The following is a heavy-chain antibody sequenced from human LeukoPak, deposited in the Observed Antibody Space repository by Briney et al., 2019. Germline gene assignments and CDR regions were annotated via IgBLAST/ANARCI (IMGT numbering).Heavy chain of an antibody. CDR2: LNPNSGNT. V-gene: IGHV1-8*01. D-gene: IGHD3-3*01. CDR3: ARGRRNGDFWSGYDIDY. CDR1: GYTFTSYD. Sequence: ASVKVSCKSSGYTFTSYDINWVRQATGQGLEWMGWLNPNSGNTGYAQKFQGRVTMTRNTSISTAYMELSSLRSEDTAVYYCARGRRNGDFWSGYDIDYWGQGILVTVSS. J-gene: IGHJ4*02.